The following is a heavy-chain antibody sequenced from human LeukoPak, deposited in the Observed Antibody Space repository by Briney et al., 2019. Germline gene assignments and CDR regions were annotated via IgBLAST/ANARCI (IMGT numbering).Heavy chain of an antibody. CDR2: IYYSGST. D-gene: IGHD1-7*01. CDR3: ARHLSGTKSLDF. V-gene: IGHV4-59*08. J-gene: IGHJ4*02. Sequence: PETLSLTCTVSGGSISSYYWSWIRQPPGKGLEWIGEIYYSGSTKYKPSLKSRVTISVDTSKNQFSLKLSSVTAADTAVYYCARHLSGTKSLDFWGQGTLVTVSS. CDR1: GGSISSYY.